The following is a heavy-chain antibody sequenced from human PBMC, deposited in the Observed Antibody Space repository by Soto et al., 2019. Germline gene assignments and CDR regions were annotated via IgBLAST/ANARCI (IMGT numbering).Heavy chain of an antibody. CDR2: ISSSGSTI. V-gene: IGHV3-11*01. CDR1: GFTFSDYY. Sequence: GGSLRLSCAASGFTFSDYYMSWIRQAPGKGLEWVSYISSSGSTIYYADSVKGRFTISRDNAKNSLYLQMNSLRAEDTAVYYCARDRRKELRFLSSPLHDYWGQGTLVTVSS. D-gene: IGHD1-7*01. J-gene: IGHJ4*02. CDR3: ARDRRKELRFLSSPLHDY.